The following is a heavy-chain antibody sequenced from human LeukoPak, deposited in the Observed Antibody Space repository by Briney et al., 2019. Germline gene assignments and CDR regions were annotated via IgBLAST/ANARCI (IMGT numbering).Heavy chain of an antibody. Sequence: ASVKVSCKASGYTFTGYYMHWVRQAPGQGVEWMAWINPNSGGTNYAQKFQGRVTMTRDTSISTAYMELSRLRSDDTAVYYCARGPQGEYYYDSSGYYFHWGQGTLVTVSS. D-gene: IGHD3-22*01. CDR2: INPNSGGT. J-gene: IGHJ4*02. V-gene: IGHV1-2*02. CDR1: GYTFTGYY. CDR3: ARGPQGEYYYDSSGYYFH.